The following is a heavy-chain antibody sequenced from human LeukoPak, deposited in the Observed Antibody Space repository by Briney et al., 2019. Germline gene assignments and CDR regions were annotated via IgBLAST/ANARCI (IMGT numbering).Heavy chain of an antibody. CDR2: IYYSGST. Sequence: PSETLSLTCAVYGGSFSGYYWSWIRQPPGKGLEWIGSIYYSGSTYYNPSLKSRVTISVDTSKNQFSLKLSSVTAADTAVYYCARSGPDYSNHLRFSKEYYYYMDVWGKGTTVTVSS. J-gene: IGHJ6*03. V-gene: IGHV4-34*01. D-gene: IGHD4-11*01. CDR1: GGSFSGYY. CDR3: ARSGPDYSNHLRFSKEYYYYMDV.